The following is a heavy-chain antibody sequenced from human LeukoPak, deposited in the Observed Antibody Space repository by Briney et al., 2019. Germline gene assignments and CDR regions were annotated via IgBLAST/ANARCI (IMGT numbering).Heavy chain of an antibody. CDR2: ISSSSSTV. J-gene: IGHJ4*02. CDR3: ARDLSVGATSQDY. V-gene: IGHV3-48*01. CDR1: GFTFSSYS. Sequence: GGSLRLSCAASGFTFSSYSMNWVRQAPGKGLEWVSYISSSSSTVYYADSVKGRFTISRDNAKNSLYLQMNSLRAEDTAVYYCARDLSVGATSQDYWGQGTLVTVSS. D-gene: IGHD1-26*01.